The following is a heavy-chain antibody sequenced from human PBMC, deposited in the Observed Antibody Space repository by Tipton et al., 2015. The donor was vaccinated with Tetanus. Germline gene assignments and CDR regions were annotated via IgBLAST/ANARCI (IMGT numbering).Heavy chain of an antibody. CDR2: ILYGKST. V-gene: IGHV4-61*01. J-gene: IGHJ4*02. D-gene: IGHD3-3*01. Sequence: LRLSCTVSGGSVSSGSYYWSWVRQPPGKGLEYIGYILYGKSTHYNPSLKSRLSMSADPAKNQFSLRLTSVTAADTAVYYCARIHDFWSGYFDFWGQGTLVTVSP. CDR1: GGSVSSGSYY. CDR3: ARIHDFWSGYFDF.